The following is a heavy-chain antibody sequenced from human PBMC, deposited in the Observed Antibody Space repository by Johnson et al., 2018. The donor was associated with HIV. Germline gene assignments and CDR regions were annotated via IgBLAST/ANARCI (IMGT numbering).Heavy chain of an antibody. CDR2: MSHDGSNK. J-gene: IGHJ3*02. D-gene: IGHD5-18*01. CDR3: ARAYSYGAFDI. V-gene: IGHV3-30*03. Sequence: QVQLVESGGGVVQTGTSLRLSCAASGFTFNTYGMHWVRQAPGKGLEWVALMSHDGSNKYYADSVKGRFTISRDNSKNTLYLQMNSLRAEDTAVYYCARAYSYGAFDIWGLGTKVTVSS. CDR1: GFTFNTYG.